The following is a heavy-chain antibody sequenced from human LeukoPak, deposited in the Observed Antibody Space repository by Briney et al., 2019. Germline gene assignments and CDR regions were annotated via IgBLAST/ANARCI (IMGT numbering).Heavy chain of an antibody. D-gene: IGHD3-22*01. Sequence: PERSLRLSCAASGFTFSSYAMHWVRQAPGKGLEWVAVISYDGSNKYYADSVKGRFTISRDNSKNTLYLQMNSLRAEDTAVYYCAREGQDTMIVVVIPFDYWGQGTLVTVSS. CDR1: GFTFSSYA. CDR3: AREGQDTMIVVVIPFDY. J-gene: IGHJ4*02. CDR2: ISYDGSNK. V-gene: IGHV3-30*04.